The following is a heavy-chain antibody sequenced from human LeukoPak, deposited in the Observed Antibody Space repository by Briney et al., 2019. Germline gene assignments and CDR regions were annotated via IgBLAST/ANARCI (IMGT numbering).Heavy chain of an antibody. Sequence: PGGSLRLSCAASGFTFRTYWMNWVRQAPGRGLEWVATIKEDGSEKYYVDSVRGRFTISRDNAENSLYLQMNSLRVDDTAVYYCARDRQGWELLQDYWGQGTLVTVSS. D-gene: IGHD1-26*01. J-gene: IGHJ4*02. CDR2: IKEDGSEK. V-gene: IGHV3-7*01. CDR3: ARDRQGWELLQDY. CDR1: GFTFRTYW.